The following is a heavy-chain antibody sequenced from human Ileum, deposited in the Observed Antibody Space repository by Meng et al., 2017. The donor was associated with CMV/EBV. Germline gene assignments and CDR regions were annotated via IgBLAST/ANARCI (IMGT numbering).Heavy chain of an antibody. CDR2: INPTDGGT. J-gene: IGHJ4*02. CDR1: GYSFTTYY. V-gene: IGHV1-46*01. D-gene: IGHD1-26*01. CDR3: AREPPRSGGYAD. Sequence: QVQLVQSGAEVKKPGASVKVSCKASGYSFTTYYMHWVRQAPGQGLEYMGIINPTDGGTIYAQKFRGRVTMTSDTSTSTVYMDLSSLISEDTAVYYCAREPPRSGGYADWGQGTLVTVSS.